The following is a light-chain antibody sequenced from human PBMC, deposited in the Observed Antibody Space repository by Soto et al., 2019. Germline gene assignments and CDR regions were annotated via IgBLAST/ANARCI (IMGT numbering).Light chain of an antibody. CDR2: KAS. J-gene: IGKJ1*01. Sequence: DIQMPQSPSTLSASVGDSVTITGRASQSISSWLAWYQQKPGKAPKLLIYKASSLESGVPSRFSGSGSGTEFTLTISSLQPDDFATYYCQQYNSYSWTFGQGTKVDIK. CDR1: QSISSW. V-gene: IGKV1-5*03. CDR3: QQYNSYSWT.